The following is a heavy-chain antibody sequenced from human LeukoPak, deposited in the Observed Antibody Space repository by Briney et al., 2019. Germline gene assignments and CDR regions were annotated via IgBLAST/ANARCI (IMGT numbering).Heavy chain of an antibody. D-gene: IGHD5-18*01. Sequence: PSETLSLTCTVSGGSISSGDYYWSWIRQPPGKGLEWIGYIYYSGSTYYNPSLKSRVTISVDTSKNQFSLKLSSVTAADTAVYYCARGRMLWLEDWFDPWGQETLVTVSS. J-gene: IGHJ5*02. CDR3: ARGRMLWLEDWFDP. CDR2: IYYSGST. CDR1: GGSISSGDYY. V-gene: IGHV4-30-4*01.